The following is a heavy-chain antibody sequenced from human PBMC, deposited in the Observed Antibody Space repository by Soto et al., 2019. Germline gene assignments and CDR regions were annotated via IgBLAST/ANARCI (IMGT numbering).Heavy chain of an antibody. CDR2: IYYSGRT. J-gene: IGHJ4*02. CDR1: GGTISSWY. V-gene: IGHV4-59*08. CDR3: ARRYGSAIDY. D-gene: IGHD1-26*01. Sequence: QVQLQESGPGLVKPSETLSLTCTVSGGTISSWYWSWIRQPPGKGLDWIGDIYYSGRTNCNPSLKSRVTISVDTSKNQFYLTLSSVTAADTAVYYCARRYGSAIDYWGQGTLVTVSS.